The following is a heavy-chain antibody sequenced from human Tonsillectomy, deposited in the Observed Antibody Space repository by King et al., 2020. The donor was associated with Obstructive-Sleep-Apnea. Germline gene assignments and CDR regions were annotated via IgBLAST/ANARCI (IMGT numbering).Heavy chain of an antibody. V-gene: IGHV3-30*04. Sequence: VQLVESGGGVVQPGRSLRLSCAASGFTLSNYAVHWFRQAPGKGLEWVTFISYDGSNKYYADSVKGRFTISRDNSKNTLFLQMNSLRAEDTAVYYCARGKLYDSSGYFYLDYWGQGTLVTVSS. CDR2: ISYDGSNK. J-gene: IGHJ4*02. CDR3: ARGKLYDSSGYFYLDY. D-gene: IGHD3-22*01. CDR1: GFTLSNYA.